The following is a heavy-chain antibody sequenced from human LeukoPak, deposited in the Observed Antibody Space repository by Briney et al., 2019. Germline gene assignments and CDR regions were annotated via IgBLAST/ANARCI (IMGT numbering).Heavy chain of an antibody. V-gene: IGHV4-59*01. Sequence: PSETLSLTCTVSGGSISDYYRGWIRQPPGKGLEWIGYFYNSGSSTYNPSLKSRVTISVDTSKEQFSLKVNSVTAADTAVYYCTRGAGWLIDYWGQGILVTVPS. J-gene: IGHJ4*02. CDR2: FYNSGSS. CDR3: TRGAGWLIDY. CDR1: GGSISDYY. D-gene: IGHD3-16*01.